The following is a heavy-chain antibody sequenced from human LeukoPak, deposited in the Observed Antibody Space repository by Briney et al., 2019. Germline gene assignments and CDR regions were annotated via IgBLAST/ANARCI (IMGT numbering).Heavy chain of an antibody. CDR2: IYPGDSDT. Sequence: GESLKISCRGSRYTFTSYWIGWVRHMPGEGLEWMGIIYPGDSDTRYAPSFQGQVTISADKSISTAYLQWSSLKASDTAMYYCARRGWASGYFEYWGQGTLVTVSS. CDR3: ARRGWASGYFEY. V-gene: IGHV5-51*01. D-gene: IGHD1-26*01. CDR1: RYTFTSYW. J-gene: IGHJ4*02.